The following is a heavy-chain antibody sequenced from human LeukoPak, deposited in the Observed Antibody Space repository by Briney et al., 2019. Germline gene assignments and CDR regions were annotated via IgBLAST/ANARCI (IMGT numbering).Heavy chain of an antibody. D-gene: IGHD3-10*01. J-gene: IGHJ4*02. Sequence: PGGSLRLSCAASGFPFSNYGMHWVRQAPGKGLEWVAVIWNEGRMTYYRDSVKVRFTISRDNSKNTLSLQMTSLRGEDTAVYYCARDNSYGSPLDHWGQGTLVTVSS. CDR2: IWNEGRMT. CDR1: GFPFSNYG. CDR3: ARDNSYGSPLDH. V-gene: IGHV3-33*01.